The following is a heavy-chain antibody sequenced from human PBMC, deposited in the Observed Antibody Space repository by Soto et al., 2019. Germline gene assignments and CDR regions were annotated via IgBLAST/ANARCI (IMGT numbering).Heavy chain of an antibody. V-gene: IGHV3-15*01. D-gene: IGHD6-6*01. CDR1: GFTFSNAW. Sequence: GGSLRLSCAASGFTFSNAWMSWVRQAPGKGLEWVGRIKSKTDGGTTDYAAPVKGRFTISRDDSKNTLYLQMNSLKTEDTAVYYCTTSRAAARQSYTYYYYYMDVWGKGTTVTVSS. J-gene: IGHJ6*03. CDR3: TTSRAAARQSYTYYYYYMDV. CDR2: IKSKTDGGTT.